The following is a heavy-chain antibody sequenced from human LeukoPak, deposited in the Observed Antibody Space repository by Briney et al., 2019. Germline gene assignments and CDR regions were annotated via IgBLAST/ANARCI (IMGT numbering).Heavy chain of an antibody. V-gene: IGHV3-74*01. CDR1: GFTFSTDW. CDR2: ISTDGSIT. D-gene: IGHD3-22*01. J-gene: IGHJ3*02. CDR3: ARDRLSLAAYYYDSRRDAFDI. Sequence: GSLRLSCAASGFTFSTDWMHWVRQAPGKGLVWVSRISTDGSITSYADSVKGRFTISRDNAKDTLYLQMNSLRAEDTAVYYCARDRLSLAAYYYDSRRDAFDIWGQGTMVTVSS.